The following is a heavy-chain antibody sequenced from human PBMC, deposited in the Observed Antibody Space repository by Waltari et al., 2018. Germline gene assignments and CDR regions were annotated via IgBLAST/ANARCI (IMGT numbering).Heavy chain of an antibody. V-gene: IGHV3-11*01. CDR2: ISTSGYTT. Sequence: QVQLVESGGGLVKPGGSLRLSCAASGFVFSCFYMSWIRQAPGKRLEWISYISTSGYTTNYADSVKGRFTISRDNAKNSLILQMNRLRVDDTAVYYCARNVPMMGASGDDYFDSWGQGNLVTVSS. CDR3: ARNVPMMGASGDDYFDS. J-gene: IGHJ4*02. CDR1: GFVFSCFY. D-gene: IGHD1-26*01.